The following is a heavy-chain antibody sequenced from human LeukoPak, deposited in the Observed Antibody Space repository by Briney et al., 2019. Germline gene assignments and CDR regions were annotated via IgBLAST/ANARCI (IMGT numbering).Heavy chain of an antibody. CDR2: INPNSGGT. D-gene: IGHD3-3*01. CDR3: ARGEITIFGVGLY. V-gene: IGHV1-2*02. J-gene: IGHJ4*02. CDR1: GYTFAGYY. Sequence: ASVKVSCKASGYTFAGYYMHWVRQAPGQGLEWMGWINPNSGGTNYAQKFQGRVTMTRDTSISTAYMELSRLRSDDTAVYYCARGEITIFGVGLYWGQGTLVTVSS.